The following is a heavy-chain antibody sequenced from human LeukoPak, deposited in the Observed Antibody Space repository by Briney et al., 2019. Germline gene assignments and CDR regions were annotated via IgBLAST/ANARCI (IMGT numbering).Heavy chain of an antibody. V-gene: IGHV1-18*01. J-gene: IGHJ4*02. CDR3: ARPHYYDSRDRVDY. CDR1: GYTFTSYG. Sequence: SVKVSCKASGYTFTSYGISWVRQAPGQGLEWMGWISAYNGNTNYAQKLQGRVTMTTDTSTSTAYMELRSLRSDDTAVYYCARPHYYDSRDRVDYWGQGTLVTVSS. CDR2: ISAYNGNT. D-gene: IGHD3-22*01.